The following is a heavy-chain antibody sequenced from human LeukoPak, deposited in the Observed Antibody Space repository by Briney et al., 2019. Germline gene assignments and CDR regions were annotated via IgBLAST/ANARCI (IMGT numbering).Heavy chain of an antibody. D-gene: IGHD6-13*01. Sequence: SETLSLTCTVSGGSSSSSSYYWGWIRQPPGKGLEWIGSIYYSGSTYYNPSLKSRVTISVDTSKNQFSLKLSSVTAADTAVYYCARGSYSSSWYLLDYWGQGTLVTVSS. CDR1: GGSSSSSSYY. J-gene: IGHJ4*02. CDR3: ARGSYSSSWYLLDY. CDR2: IYYSGST. V-gene: IGHV4-39*07.